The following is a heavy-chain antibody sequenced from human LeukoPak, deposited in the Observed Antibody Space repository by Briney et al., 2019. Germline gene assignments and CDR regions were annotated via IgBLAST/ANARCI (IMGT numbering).Heavy chain of an antibody. Sequence: SETLSLTCAVYGGSFSGYYWSWIRQPPGKGLEWIGEINHSGSTNYNPSLKSRVTISVDTSKNQFSLKLSSVTAADTAVYHCARHVTYGLYNWFDPWGQGTLVTVSS. CDR3: ARHVTYGLYNWFDP. D-gene: IGHD3-10*01. V-gene: IGHV4-34*01. CDR1: GGSFSGYY. J-gene: IGHJ5*02. CDR2: INHSGST.